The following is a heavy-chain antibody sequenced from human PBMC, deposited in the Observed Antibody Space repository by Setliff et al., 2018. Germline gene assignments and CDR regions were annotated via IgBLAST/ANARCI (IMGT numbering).Heavy chain of an antibody. CDR2: VHYSGTT. Sequence: SETLSLTCTVSGGSISGYYWSWIRQPPEKGLEWIGHVHYSGTTGYNPALNSRVTISVDMSKNQFSLKMNSVTTADTAVYYCARQKYYHDTRLDPWGQGITVTVSS. D-gene: IGHD3-22*01. J-gene: IGHJ6*02. CDR3: ARQKYYHDTRLDP. CDR1: GGSISGYY. V-gene: IGHV4-59*01.